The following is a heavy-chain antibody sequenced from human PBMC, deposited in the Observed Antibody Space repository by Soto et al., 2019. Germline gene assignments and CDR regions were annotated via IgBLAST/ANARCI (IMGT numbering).Heavy chain of an antibody. V-gene: IGHV1-69*13. CDR1: GGTFSSYA. J-gene: IGHJ5*02. D-gene: IGHD2-2*01. Sequence: SVKGSCKASGGTFSSYAISWVRQAPGQGLEWMGGIIPIFGTANYAQKFQGRVTITADESTSTAYMELSSLRSEDTAVYYCARDLSSSPLKMVGWFDPWGQGTLVTVSS. CDR2: IIPIFGTA. CDR3: ARDLSSSPLKMVGWFDP.